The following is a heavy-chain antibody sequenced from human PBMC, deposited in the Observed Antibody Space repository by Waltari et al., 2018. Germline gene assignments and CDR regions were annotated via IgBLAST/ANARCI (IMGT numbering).Heavy chain of an antibody. Sequence: EVQLVESGGGLVQPGGSLRLSCAASGFTFSSHSMNWVRQAPRQGPEWVSYISSSSSTIYYADSVKGRFTISRDNAKNSLYLQMNSLRDEDTAVYYCAGLGYSSSWYPGKYYYMDVWGKGTTVTVSS. V-gene: IGHV3-48*02. CDR1: GFTFSSHS. D-gene: IGHD6-13*01. CDR2: ISSSSSTI. J-gene: IGHJ6*03. CDR3: AGLGYSSSWYPGKYYYMDV.